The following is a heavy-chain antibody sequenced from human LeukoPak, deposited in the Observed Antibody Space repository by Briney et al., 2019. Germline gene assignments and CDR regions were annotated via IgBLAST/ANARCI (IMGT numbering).Heavy chain of an antibody. CDR1: GGSISSYY. CDR2: IYYSGST. Sequence: SETLSLTCTVSGGSISSYYWSWIRQPPGKGLEWIGYIYYSGSTNYNPSLKSRVTISVDTSKNQFSLKLSSVSAADTAVYYCARALRIANWFDPWGQGTLATVSS. J-gene: IGHJ5*02. CDR3: ARALRIANWFDP. D-gene: IGHD6-13*01. V-gene: IGHV4-59*01.